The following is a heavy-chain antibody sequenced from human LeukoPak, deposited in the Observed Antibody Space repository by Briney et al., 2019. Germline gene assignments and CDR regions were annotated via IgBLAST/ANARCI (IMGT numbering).Heavy chain of an antibody. CDR1: GFTFSNYE. CDR3: AKGQELDDGVFDS. D-gene: IGHD1-1*01. CDR2: ISRSGSTI. V-gene: IGHV3-48*03. Sequence: GGSLRLSCAASGFTFSNYEMNWVRQAPGKGLEWVSYISRSGSTIYYADSVKGRFTISRDNAKNSLYLQMNSLRVEDTAIYYCAKGQELDDGVFDSWGQGTLVTVSS. J-gene: IGHJ4*02.